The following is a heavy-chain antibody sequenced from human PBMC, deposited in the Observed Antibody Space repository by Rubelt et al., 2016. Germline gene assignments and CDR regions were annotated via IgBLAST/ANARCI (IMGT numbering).Heavy chain of an antibody. CDR3: ARGGRYYGSGSYQRHNWFDA. CDR2: INHSGST. J-gene: IGHJ5*02. CDR1: GGSFSGYY. Sequence: QVQLQQWGAGLLTPSETLSLTCAVYGGSFSGYYWSWIRQPPGQGLEWIGEINHSGSTHNHPSLNSRVTIAVDTAKNQFCLRRSSVTAADTAVYYCARGGRYYGSGSYQRHNWFDAWGQGTLVTVSS. V-gene: IGHV4-34*01. D-gene: IGHD3-10*01.